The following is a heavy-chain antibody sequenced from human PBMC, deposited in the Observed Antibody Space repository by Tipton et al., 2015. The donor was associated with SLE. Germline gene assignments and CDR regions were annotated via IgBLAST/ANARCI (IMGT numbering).Heavy chain of an antibody. CDR2: ISWDSGSL. Sequence: SLRLSCAASGFTFDDYAMHWVRQGPGKGLEWVSGISWDSGSLDYADSVKGRFTISRDNAKNTVYLQMNSLRAEDTAVYYCVREGDTAFDYWGQGTLVTVSS. J-gene: IGHJ4*02. CDR1: GFTFDDYA. D-gene: IGHD5-18*01. CDR3: VREGDTAFDY. V-gene: IGHV3-9*01.